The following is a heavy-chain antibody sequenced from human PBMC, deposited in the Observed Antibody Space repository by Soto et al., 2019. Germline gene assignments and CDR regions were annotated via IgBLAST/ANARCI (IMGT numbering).Heavy chain of an antibody. CDR2: ISYDGSNK. Sequence: PGGSLRLSCAASGFTFSSYGMHWVRQAPGKGLEWVAVISYDGSNKYYADSVKGRFTISRDNSKNTLYLQMNSLRAEDTAVYYCAKDLRRRGYSYGRLVVDYWGQGTLVTVSS. V-gene: IGHV3-30*18. D-gene: IGHD5-18*01. CDR3: AKDLRRRGYSYGRLVVDY. CDR1: GFTFSSYG. J-gene: IGHJ4*02.